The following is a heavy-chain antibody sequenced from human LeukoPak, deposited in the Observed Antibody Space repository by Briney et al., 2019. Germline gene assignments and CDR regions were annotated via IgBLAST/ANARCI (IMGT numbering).Heavy chain of an antibody. Sequence: ASVKVSCKASGYTFTSYAMHWVRQAPGQRLEWMGWINAGNGNTKYSQKFQGRVTITRDTSASTAYMELSSLRSEDTAVYYCARQDGSGSYYNTRPYNWFDPWGQGTLVTVS. CDR3: ARQDGSGSYYNTRPYNWFDP. CDR1: GYTFTSYA. CDR2: INAGNGNT. D-gene: IGHD3-10*01. V-gene: IGHV1-3*01. J-gene: IGHJ5*02.